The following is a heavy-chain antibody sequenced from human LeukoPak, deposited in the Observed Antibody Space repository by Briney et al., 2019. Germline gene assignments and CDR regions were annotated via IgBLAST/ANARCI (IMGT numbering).Heavy chain of an antibody. J-gene: IGHJ4*02. CDR2: ISCSGGST. CDR3: AKDSMIVVVYYFDY. D-gene: IGHD3-22*01. V-gene: IGHV3-23*01. Sequence: GGSLRLSCAASGFTFSSYAMSWVRQAPGKGLEWVSAISCSGGSTYYADSVKGRFTISRDNSKNTLYLKMNSLRAEDTAVYYCAKDSMIVVVYYFDYWGQGTLVTVSS. CDR1: GFTFSSYA.